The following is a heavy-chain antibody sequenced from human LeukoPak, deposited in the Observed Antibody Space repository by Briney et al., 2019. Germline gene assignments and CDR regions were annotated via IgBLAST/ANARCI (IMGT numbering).Heavy chain of an antibody. Sequence: SGGSLRLSXAASGFTFSSYWMHRVRQVPGKGMVWVSRIDSDGSTTTYADSVKGRFTISRDNAKNTLYLQMNSLRAEDTAVYYCASTLLWFGEQSHYYYYMDVWGKGTTVTVSS. CDR1: GFTFSSYW. CDR2: IDSDGSTT. D-gene: IGHD3-10*01. V-gene: IGHV3-74*01. CDR3: ASTLLWFGEQSHYYYYMDV. J-gene: IGHJ6*03.